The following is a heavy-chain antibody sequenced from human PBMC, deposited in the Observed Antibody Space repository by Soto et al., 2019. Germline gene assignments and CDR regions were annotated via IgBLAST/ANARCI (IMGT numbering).Heavy chain of an antibody. CDR1: GFTLSSYA. CDR3: AKHGPLGTIIVVITRFQY. CDR2: ISDSGGST. Sequence: SLRLSCAASGFTLSSYAMSWVRQAPGKGLEWVSGISDSGGSTYYADSVKGRFTISRDNSKNTLYLQMNSLRVEDTAVYYCAKHGPLGTIIVVITRFQYWGQGTLVTVSS. J-gene: IGHJ4*02. V-gene: IGHV3-23*01. D-gene: IGHD3-22*01.